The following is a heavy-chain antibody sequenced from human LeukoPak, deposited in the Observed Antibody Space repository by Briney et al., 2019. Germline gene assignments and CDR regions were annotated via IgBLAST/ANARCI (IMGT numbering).Heavy chain of an antibody. CDR2: IYYSGST. J-gene: IGHJ6*02. CDR3: ARGGYYYYYGMDV. Sequence: SENLSLTCTVSGGSISSGGYYWSWIRQHPGKGLEWIGYIYYSGSTYYNPSLKSRVTISVDTSKNQFSLKLSSVTAADTAVYYCARGGYYYYYGMDVWGQGTTVTVSS. V-gene: IGHV4-31*03. CDR1: GGSISSGGYY.